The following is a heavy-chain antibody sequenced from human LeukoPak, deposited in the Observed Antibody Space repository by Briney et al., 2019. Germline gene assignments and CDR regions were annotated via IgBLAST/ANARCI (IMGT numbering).Heavy chain of an antibody. Sequence: KSSETLSLTCTVSGGSISNYFWSWIRQPPGKGMEWIGFVSHSGSTNYNPSLKSRVTISVDTSKNKFSLKLTSVTAADAAVYYCARHGQEGAMVTPLYYFGYWGQGTLVTVSS. CDR2: VSHSGST. CDR1: GGSISNYF. CDR3: ARHGQEGAMVTPLYYFGY. D-gene: IGHD5-18*01. V-gene: IGHV4-59*08. J-gene: IGHJ4*02.